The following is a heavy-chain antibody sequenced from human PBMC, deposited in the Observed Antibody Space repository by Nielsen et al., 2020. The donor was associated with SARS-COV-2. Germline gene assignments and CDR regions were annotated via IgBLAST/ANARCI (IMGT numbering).Heavy chain of an antibody. CDR1: GFAFDDYV. CDR3: ARGNWNSQAFDI. D-gene: IGHD1-7*01. CDR2: INWNGGTK. V-gene: IGHV3-20*01. J-gene: IGHJ3*02. Sequence: GESLKISCAASGFAFDDYVMTWVRQRPGRGLEWVSGINWNGGTKGYADSVKGRFTISRDNAKNSLYVQMSSLRAEDTALYHCARGNWNSQAFDIWGQGTMVTVSS.